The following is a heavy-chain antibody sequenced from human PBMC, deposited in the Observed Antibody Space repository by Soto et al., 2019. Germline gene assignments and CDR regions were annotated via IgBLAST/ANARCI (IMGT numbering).Heavy chain of an antibody. CDR3: ASASIQLWFPFDY. D-gene: IGHD5-18*01. CDR1: GGSFSGYY. V-gene: IGHV4-34*01. CDR2: INHSGST. J-gene: IGHJ4*02. Sequence: SETLSLTCAVYGGSFSGYYWSWIRQPPGKGLEWIGEINHSGSTNYNPSLKSRVTISVDTPKNQFSLKLSSVTAADTAVYYCASASIQLWFPFDYWGQGTLVTVSS.